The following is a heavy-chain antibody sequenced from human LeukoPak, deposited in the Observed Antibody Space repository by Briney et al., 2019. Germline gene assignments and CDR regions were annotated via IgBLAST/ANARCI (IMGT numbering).Heavy chain of an antibody. Sequence: SETLSLTCTVSGGSISSGSYYWSWIRQPAGKGLEWIGRIYTSGSTNYNPSLKSRVTISVDTSKNQFSLKLSSVTAADTAVYYCARAYYYDSSGYLEAFDIWGQGTMVTVSS. D-gene: IGHD3-22*01. CDR1: GGSISSGSYY. CDR3: ARAYYYDSSGYLEAFDI. V-gene: IGHV4-61*02. CDR2: IYTSGST. J-gene: IGHJ3*02.